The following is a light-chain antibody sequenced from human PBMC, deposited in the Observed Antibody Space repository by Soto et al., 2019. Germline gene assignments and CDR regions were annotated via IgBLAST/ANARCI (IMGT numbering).Light chain of an antibody. CDR3: QTWGTGTVV. Sequence: QLVLTQSPSASASLGPPVKLTCTLSSGHSSYAIAWHQQQPEKGPRYLMKLNSDGSHSKGDGLPDRFSGSSSGAESYLTISSLQSEDEADYYCQTWGTGTVVFGGGTKLTVL. CDR2: LNSDGSH. CDR1: SGHSSYA. V-gene: IGLV4-69*01. J-gene: IGLJ2*01.